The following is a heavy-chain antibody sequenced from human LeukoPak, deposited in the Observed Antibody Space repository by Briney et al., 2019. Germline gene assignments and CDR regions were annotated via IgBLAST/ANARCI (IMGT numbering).Heavy chain of an antibody. V-gene: IGHV4-30-2*01. CDR3: ARLNYFDSSGYSANWFDP. CDR2: IYHSWST. D-gene: IGHD3-22*01. J-gene: IGHJ5*02. Sequence: PSQTLSLTCTVSGGSISSGGYYWSWIRQPPGRGREWIGYIYHSWSTYYNPSLKSRVTISVDRSQHTFSLKLRSVTAADTAVYYCARLNYFDSSGYSANWFDPRGKGTLVPVSS. CDR1: GGSISSGGYY.